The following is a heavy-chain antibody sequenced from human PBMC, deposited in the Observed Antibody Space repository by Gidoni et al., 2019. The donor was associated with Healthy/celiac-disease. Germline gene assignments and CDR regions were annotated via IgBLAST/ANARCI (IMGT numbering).Heavy chain of an antibody. J-gene: IGHJ4*02. CDR1: GYTFTSYG. D-gene: IGHD1-20*01. Sequence: QVQLVQSGAEVKKPGASVKVSCKASGYTFTSYGISWVRQAPGQGFEWMGWISAYNGNTNYAQKLQGRVTMTTDTSTSTAYMELRSLRSDDTAVYYCAINSGGYNWNDGAFDYWGQGTLVTVSS. CDR3: AINSGGYNWNDGAFDY. CDR2: ISAYNGNT. V-gene: IGHV1-18*01.